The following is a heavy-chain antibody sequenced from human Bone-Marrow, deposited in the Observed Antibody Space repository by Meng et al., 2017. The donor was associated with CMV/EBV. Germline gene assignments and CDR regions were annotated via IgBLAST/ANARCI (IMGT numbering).Heavy chain of an antibody. CDR1: GGTFSSYA. Sequence: SVKVSCNASGGTFSSYAISWVRQASGQGLEWMGGIIPIFGTANYAQKLLGRVTITTDESTSTVYMELSSLRSEDTAVYYCAKEMDADLEGGMDVWGQGSTVTVSS. CDR3: AKEMDADLEGGMDV. D-gene: IGHD5-18*01. J-gene: IGHJ6*02. CDR2: IIPIFGTA. V-gene: IGHV1-69*05.